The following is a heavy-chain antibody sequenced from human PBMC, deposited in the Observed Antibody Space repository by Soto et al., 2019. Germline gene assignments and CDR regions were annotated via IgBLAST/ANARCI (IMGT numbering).Heavy chain of an antibody. D-gene: IGHD3-10*01. Sequence: QVQLVESGGGVVQPGRSLRRSCAASGFTFSNYIMHWVRQAPGKGLEWVAIILHDGNNKYYADSVKGRFTISRDNSKNTLYLQMNSLRTEDTAIYYCARDDEGGSYCDLGYWGQGTLVTVSS. J-gene: IGHJ4*02. V-gene: IGHV3-30-3*01. CDR2: ILHDGNNK. CDR1: GFTFSNYI. CDR3: ARDDEGGSYCDLGY.